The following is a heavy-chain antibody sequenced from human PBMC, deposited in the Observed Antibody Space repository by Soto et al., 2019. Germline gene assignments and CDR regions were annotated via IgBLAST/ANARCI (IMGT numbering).Heavy chain of an antibody. CDR3: ARDLDTAMVYYYYYGMDV. V-gene: IGHV3-7*03. CDR1: GFSFSSYG. CDR2: IKQDESEK. J-gene: IGHJ6*02. Sequence: GGSLRLSCAASGFSFSSYGMSWVRKAPGKRPGRVANIKQDESEKYYVDSVKGRFTISRDNAKNSLYLQMNSLRAEDTAVYYCARDLDTAMVYYYYYGMDVWGQATTVTVSS. D-gene: IGHD5-18*01.